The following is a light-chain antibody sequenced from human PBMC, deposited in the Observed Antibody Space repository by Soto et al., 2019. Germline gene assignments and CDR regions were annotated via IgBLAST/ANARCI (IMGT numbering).Light chain of an antibody. V-gene: IGLV1-40*01. Sequence: QSVLTQPPSVSGAPGQRVTISCTGSTSNIGAGHGVHWYQHLPGTAPKLLMYGNSIRPSGVPDRFSGSKSGTSASLAITGLHAEDEADYYCQSYDRSLTCVVFGGGTKVTVL. CDR1: TSNIGAGHG. J-gene: IGLJ2*01. CDR2: GNS. CDR3: QSYDRSLTCVV.